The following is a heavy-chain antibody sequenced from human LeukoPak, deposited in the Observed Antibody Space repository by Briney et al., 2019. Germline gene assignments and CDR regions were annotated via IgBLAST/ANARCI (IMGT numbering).Heavy chain of an antibody. CDR1: GYTFTGYY. D-gene: IGHD2-15*01. CDR3: ARDFCSGGSCYPGY. V-gene: IGHV1-2*04. J-gene: IGHJ4*02. CDR2: INPNSGGT. Sequence: ASVKVSCKASGYTFTGYYMHWVRQAPGQGLEWMGWINPNSGGTNYAQKFQGWVTMTRDTSISTAYMELSRLRSDDTAVYYRARDFCSGGSCYPGYWGQGTLVTVSS.